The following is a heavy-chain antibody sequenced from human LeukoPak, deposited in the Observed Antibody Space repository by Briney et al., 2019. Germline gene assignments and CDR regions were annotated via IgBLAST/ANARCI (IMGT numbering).Heavy chain of an antibody. V-gene: IGHV3-23*01. J-gene: IGHJ4*01. CDR3: AKPLAKYTDGGNFDY. CDR1: GFTFSSYA. D-gene: IGHD4-23*01. Sequence: GGSLRLSCEASGFTFSSYAMSWVRQAPGKGLARVIDISSSADSTYYADSVKGRFTISRDNSKNTLYLQMKNLKAEDTAVYYCAKPLAKYTDGGNFDYWGHGILVTASS. CDR2: ISSSADST.